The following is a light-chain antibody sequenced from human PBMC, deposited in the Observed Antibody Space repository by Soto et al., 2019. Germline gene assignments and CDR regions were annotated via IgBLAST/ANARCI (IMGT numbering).Light chain of an antibody. CDR1: HSVTSDY. CDR2: GAT. J-gene: IGKJ4*01. Sequence: EIVLTQSPGTLSLSPGDRATLSCRASHSVTSDYLAWYQQKPAQAPRLLIYGATKRATGIPDRFSGSGSGTEFFLPISRLASGEFAVXXXXXYGSSRLTFGGGTKVDIK. CDR3: XXYGSSRLT. V-gene: IGKV3-20*01.